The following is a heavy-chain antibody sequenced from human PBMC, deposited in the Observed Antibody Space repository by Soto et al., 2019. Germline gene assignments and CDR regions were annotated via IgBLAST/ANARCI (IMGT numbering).Heavy chain of an antibody. V-gene: IGHV1-58*01. D-gene: IGHD6-13*01. CDR2: IDVGSANA. CDR3: ARVFSDSSSFFDP. CDR1: GFTFSSSA. Sequence: SVKVSCKTSGFTFSSSAVHWVRQARGHRLQWIGWIDVGSANANYAHMLQERVTISRDMSTSTAYMELSSLRPEDTAVYYCARVFSDSSSFFDPWGQGTLVTVSS. J-gene: IGHJ5*02.